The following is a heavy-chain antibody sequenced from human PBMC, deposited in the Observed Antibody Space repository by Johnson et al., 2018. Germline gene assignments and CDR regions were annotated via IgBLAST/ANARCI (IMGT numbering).Heavy chain of an antibody. J-gene: IGHJ3*02. D-gene: IGHD3-22*01. CDR2: ISYDGSNK. CDR3: AKDTFYEDSRVNAFAI. Sequence: QVQLVESGGGVVQPGRSLRLSCAASGFTFSSYGMHWVRQAPGKGLEWVAVISYDGSNKYYADSVKGRFTISRDNSKNTLYLQMNSLRAEDTAVSYCAKDTFYEDSRVNAFAIWGQGKMVTVSS. V-gene: IGHV3-30*18. CDR1: GFTFSSYG.